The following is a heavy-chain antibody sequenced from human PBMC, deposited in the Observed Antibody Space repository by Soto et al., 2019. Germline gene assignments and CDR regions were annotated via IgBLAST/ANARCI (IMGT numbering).Heavy chain of an antibody. J-gene: IGHJ4*02. CDR2: MYYRGST. D-gene: IGHD6-6*01. V-gene: IGHV4-39*01. Sequence: SETLSLTCTVSGGSISSSTHYWGWIRQPPGKGLEWIGNMYYRGSTYYNPSLKSRVTISVDTSKNQFSLKLSSVTAADTAVYYCAGLGSSYFDYWGQGTLVTVSS. CDR3: AGLGSSYFDY. CDR1: GGSISSSTHY.